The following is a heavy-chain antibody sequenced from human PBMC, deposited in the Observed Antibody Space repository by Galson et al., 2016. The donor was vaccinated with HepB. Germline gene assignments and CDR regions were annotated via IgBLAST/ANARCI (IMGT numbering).Heavy chain of an antibody. Sequence: SLRLSCAASGFRFSTYKMNWVRRAPGKGLEWISFISSGSDIIYYADSVRGRFTISRDNGKNALYLQMNSLRDADTAVYYCATGAPDVVVIPTNFYFDYWGQGSLVTVSS. CDR3: ATGAPDVVVIPTNFYFDY. CDR2: ISSGSDII. V-gene: IGHV3-48*02. CDR1: GFRFSTYK. D-gene: IGHD2-21*01. J-gene: IGHJ4*02.